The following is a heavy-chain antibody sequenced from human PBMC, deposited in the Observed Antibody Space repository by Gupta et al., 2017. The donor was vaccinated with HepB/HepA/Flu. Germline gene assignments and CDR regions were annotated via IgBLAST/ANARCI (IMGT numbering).Heavy chain of an antibody. CDR2: ITFDSKNI. Sequence: LELVESGGGPVKPGGSLRLSGAGSGFPFRRYGIGWLRRAPGKGLEWISYITFDSKNIFYAVSVEGRFTVSRDNAEKSVFLQMSSLRVEDTAVYYCARGACGGDCDRFRYLDLWGRGTLVTVSS. CDR3: ARGACGGDCDRFRYLDL. D-gene: IGHD2-21*02. CDR1: GFPFRRYG. V-gene: IGHV3-21*01. J-gene: IGHJ2*01.